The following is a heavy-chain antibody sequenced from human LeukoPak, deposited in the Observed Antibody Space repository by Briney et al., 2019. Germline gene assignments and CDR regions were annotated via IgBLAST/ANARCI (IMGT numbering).Heavy chain of an antibody. CDR1: GFTVSSNY. CDR2: IYSGGST. J-gene: IGHJ4*02. V-gene: IGHV3-53*01. Sequence: GGPLRLSCAASGFTVSSNYMSWVRQAPGKGLEWVSVIYSGGSTYYADSVKGRFTISRDNSKNTLYLQMNSLRAEDTAVYYCARTRRMVRGVITYFDYWGQGTLVTVSS. CDR3: ARTRRMVRGVITYFDY. D-gene: IGHD3-10*01.